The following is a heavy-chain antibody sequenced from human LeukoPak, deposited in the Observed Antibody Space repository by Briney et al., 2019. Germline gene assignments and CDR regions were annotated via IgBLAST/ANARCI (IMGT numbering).Heavy chain of an antibody. CDR3: ARHEGYSGYDLNYFDY. D-gene: IGHD5-12*01. CDR1: GYSFTSYW. J-gene: IGHJ4*02. V-gene: IGHV5-10-1*01. Sequence: GESLKISCKGSGYSFTSYWISWVRQMPGKGLEWMGRIDPSDSYTNYSPPFQGHVTISADKSISTAYLQWSSLKASDTAMYYCARHEGYSGYDLNYFDYWGQGTLVTVSS. CDR2: IDPSDSYT.